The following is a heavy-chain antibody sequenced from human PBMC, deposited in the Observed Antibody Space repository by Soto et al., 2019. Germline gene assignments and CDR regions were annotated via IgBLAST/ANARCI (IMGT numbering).Heavy chain of an antibody. Sequence: SVKVSCKASGGTFSSYAISWVRQAPGQGLEWMGGIIPIFGTANYAQKFQGSVTITADKSTSTAYMELSSLRSEDTAVYYCARDRDYGDFLRAFDIWGQGTMVTVSS. CDR1: GGTFSSYA. V-gene: IGHV1-69*06. J-gene: IGHJ3*02. CDR3: ARDRDYGDFLRAFDI. D-gene: IGHD4-17*01. CDR2: IIPIFGTA.